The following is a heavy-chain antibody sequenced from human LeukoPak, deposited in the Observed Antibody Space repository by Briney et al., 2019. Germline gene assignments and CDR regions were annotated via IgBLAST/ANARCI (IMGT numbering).Heavy chain of an antibody. D-gene: IGHD3-22*01. CDR3: AKEVDSSGYYPDH. CDR1: GFTFSSYA. J-gene: IGHJ4*02. CDR2: ISYDGSNK. V-gene: IGHV3-30*04. Sequence: GGSLRLSCAASGFTFSSYAMHWVRQAPGKGLEWVAVISYDGSNKYYADSVKGRFTISRDNSKNTLYLQMNSLRAEDTAVYYCAKEVDSSGYYPDHWGQGTLVTVSS.